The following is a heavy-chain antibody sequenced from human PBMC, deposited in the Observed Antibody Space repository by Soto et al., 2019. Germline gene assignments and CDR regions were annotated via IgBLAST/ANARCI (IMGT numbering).Heavy chain of an antibody. J-gene: IGHJ4*02. CDR3: ASGVVPAAIDYDILTGYYSPRDY. D-gene: IGHD3-9*01. V-gene: IGHV3-7*03. CDR2: IKHDGNEK. Sequence: GGSLRLSCAASGFTFSSYWMSWVRQSPGKGLEWVANIKHDGNEKYYVDSVKGRFTISRDNSKNTLYLQMNSLRAEDTAVYYCASGVVPAAIDYDILTGYYSPRDYWGQGTLVTVSS. CDR1: GFTFSSYW.